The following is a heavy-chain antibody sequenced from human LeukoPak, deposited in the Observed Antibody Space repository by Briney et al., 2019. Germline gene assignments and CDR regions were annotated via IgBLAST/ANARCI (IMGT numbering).Heavy chain of an antibody. Sequence: PGGSLRLSCAASGFTFSSYGMHWVRQAPGKGLEWVAFIRYDGSNKYYADSVKGRFTISRDNSKNTLYLQMNSLRAEDTAVYYCASPLGVPAAMGDYWGQGTLVTVSS. V-gene: IGHV3-30*02. J-gene: IGHJ4*02. D-gene: IGHD2-2*01. CDR3: ASPLGVPAAMGDY. CDR2: IRYDGSNK. CDR1: GFTFSSYG.